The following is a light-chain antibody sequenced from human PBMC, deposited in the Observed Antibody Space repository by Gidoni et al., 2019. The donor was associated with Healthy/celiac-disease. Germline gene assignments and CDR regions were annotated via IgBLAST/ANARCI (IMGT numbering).Light chain of an antibody. CDR3: QQRSNWPPRIT. Sequence: EIVLTQSPATLSSSPGERATLSCRASQSVSSYLAWYQQKPGQAPRLLIYDASNRAPGIPARFSGSGSGTDFTLTISSLEPEDFAVYYCQQRSNWPPRITFGGGTKVEIK. V-gene: IGKV3-11*01. CDR2: DAS. CDR1: QSVSSY. J-gene: IGKJ4*01.